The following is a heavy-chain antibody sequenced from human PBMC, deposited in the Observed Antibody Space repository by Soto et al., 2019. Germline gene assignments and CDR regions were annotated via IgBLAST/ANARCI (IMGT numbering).Heavy chain of an antibody. CDR1: GFTFNFFG. V-gene: IGHV3-30*18. J-gene: IGHJ3*02. CDR2: ISYDGSEK. CDR3: AKERRYSFDAFDI. Sequence: QEQLVESGGGVVQAGRSLRLSCAASGFTFNFFGMHWVRQAPGKGLEWVAVISYDGSEKYYADSVKGRFTMSRDNSKNMVYLEMSSLRPEYTSVYYCAKERRYSFDAFDIWGHGTMVTVSS. D-gene: IGHD5-12*01.